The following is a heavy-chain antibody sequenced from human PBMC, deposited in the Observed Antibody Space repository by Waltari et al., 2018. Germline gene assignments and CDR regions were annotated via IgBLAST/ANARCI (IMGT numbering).Heavy chain of an antibody. D-gene: IGHD2-21*01. CDR1: GLTLSSYG. V-gene: IGHV3-23*01. Sequence: EVQLSDSGGGLVQPGGSLSLSCATSGLTLSSYGMCWFRQAPGKGLEWVEDIRDNGNTHYADSVKGRFTISRDISNSIVYLQMQSLRDEDTALYYCVGARDTPWGQGTLVTVSS. J-gene: IGHJ5*02. CDR2: IRDNGNT. CDR3: VGARDTP.